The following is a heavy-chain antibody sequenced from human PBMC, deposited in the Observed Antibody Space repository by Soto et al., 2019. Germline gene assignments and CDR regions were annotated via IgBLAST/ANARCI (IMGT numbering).Heavy chain of an antibody. CDR3: ARDPPMVRGVIITGDYYYGFDV. Sequence: PSETLSLTCGIYGGSFSGDYWSWIRQSPGKGLEWIGEINHSGSTNYSPSLKSRVTISVDTSKNHFSLNLSSVTAADTAVYYCARDPPMVRGVIITGDYYYGFDVWGQGTTVT. V-gene: IGHV4-34*01. D-gene: IGHD3-10*01. CDR2: INHSGST. J-gene: IGHJ6*02. CDR1: GGSFSGDY.